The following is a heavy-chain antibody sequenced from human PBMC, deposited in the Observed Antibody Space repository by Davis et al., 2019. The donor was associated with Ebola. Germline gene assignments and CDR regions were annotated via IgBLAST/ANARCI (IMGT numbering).Heavy chain of an antibody. V-gene: IGHV4-59*05. CDR1: GFTFSSYS. CDR2: IYYTATT. D-gene: IGHD4-17*01. J-gene: IGHJ4*02. CDR3: AIGAAPVDF. Sequence: GSLRLSCAASGFTFSSYSMNWIRQPPGKGLEWFGSIYYTATTYYNPSLQSRVTISVDTSKNQFSLNLNSVTAADTAVYYCAIGAAPVDFWGQGALVTVSS.